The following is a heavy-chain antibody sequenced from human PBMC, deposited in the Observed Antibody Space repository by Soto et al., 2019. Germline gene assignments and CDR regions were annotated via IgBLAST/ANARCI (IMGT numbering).Heavy chain of an antibody. J-gene: IGHJ4*02. D-gene: IGHD6-6*01. V-gene: IGHV1-3*01. CDR1: GYTFTNYA. CDR3: ARAGSSSPHDY. Sequence: ASVKVSCKASGYTFTNYAMHWVRQAPGQRLEWMGWINAGNGNTKYSQKFQGRVTITRDTSAGTAYMELSSLRSEDTAVYYCARAGSSSPHDYWGQGTLVTVSS. CDR2: INAGNGNT.